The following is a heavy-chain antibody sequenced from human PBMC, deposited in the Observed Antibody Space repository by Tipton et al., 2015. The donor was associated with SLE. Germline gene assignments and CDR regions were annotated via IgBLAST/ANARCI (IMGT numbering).Heavy chain of an antibody. CDR3: ARGHIVVVIAIGDWFDP. D-gene: IGHD2-21*01. CDR1: GGSFSGYY. Sequence: LRLSCAVYGGSFSGYYWSWIRQPPGKGLEWIGEINHSGSTNYNPSLKSRVTISVDTSKNQFSLKPSSVTAADTAVYYCARGHIVVVIAIGDWFDPWGQGTLVTVSS. J-gene: IGHJ5*02. CDR2: INHSGST. V-gene: IGHV4-34*01.